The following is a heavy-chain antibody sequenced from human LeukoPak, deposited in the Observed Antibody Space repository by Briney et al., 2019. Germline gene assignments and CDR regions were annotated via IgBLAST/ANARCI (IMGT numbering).Heavy chain of an antibody. V-gene: IGHV1-2*02. CDR2: INPNSGGT. CDR1: GYTFTGYY. D-gene: IGHD4-17*01. J-gene: IGHJ6*03. Sequence: GASVKVSCKASGYTFTGYYMHWVRQAPGQGLEWMGWINPNSGGTNYAQKFQGRVTMTRDTSISTAYMELSRLRSDDTAVYYCARVAYGDRLNLGYYYYMDVWGKGTTVTVSS. CDR3: ARVAYGDRLNLGYYYYMDV.